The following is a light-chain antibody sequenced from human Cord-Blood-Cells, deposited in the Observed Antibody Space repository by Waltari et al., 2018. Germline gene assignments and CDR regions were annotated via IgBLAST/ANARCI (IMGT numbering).Light chain of an antibody. V-gene: IGLV1-40*01. Sequence: QSVLTQPPSVSGAPGQRVTISRTGSSSHIGAGYDVHWYQQLPGTAPKLLIYGNSNRPSGVPDRFSGSKSGTSASLAITGLQAEDEADYYCQSYDSSLSGRVFGTGTKVTVL. CDR3: QSYDSSLSGRV. CDR2: GNS. CDR1: SSHIGAGYD. J-gene: IGLJ1*01.